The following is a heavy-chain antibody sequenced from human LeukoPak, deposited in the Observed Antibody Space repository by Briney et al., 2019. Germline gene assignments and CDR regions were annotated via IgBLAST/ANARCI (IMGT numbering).Heavy chain of an antibody. J-gene: IGHJ4*02. Sequence: GESLKISCKGSGYSFSIYWIGWVRQMPGKGLEWMGIIYPGDSDTRYSPSFQGQVTISADKSLSTAYLQWGSLKASDAAMYYCARQDPAGEYYFDHWGQGTLVTVST. V-gene: IGHV5-51*01. CDR3: ARQDPAGEYYFDH. D-gene: IGHD3-10*01. CDR2: IYPGDSDT. CDR1: GYSFSIYW.